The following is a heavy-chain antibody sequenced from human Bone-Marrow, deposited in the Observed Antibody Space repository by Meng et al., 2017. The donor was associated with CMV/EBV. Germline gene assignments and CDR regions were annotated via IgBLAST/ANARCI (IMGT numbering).Heavy chain of an antibody. Sequence: VQLGQPEGEGRMAVCAVKVPCNASGGTFSRYAMSWVRQAPGKGLEWMGGIIPIFGTANYAQKFQGRVTITADESTSTAYMELSSLRSEDTAVYYCARDRSDYYDSSGYYTPGFGYWGQGTLVTVSS. CDR2: IIPIFGTA. CDR1: GGTFSRYA. J-gene: IGHJ4*02. CDR3: ARDRSDYYDSSGYYTPGFGY. V-gene: IGHV1-69*12. D-gene: IGHD3-22*01.